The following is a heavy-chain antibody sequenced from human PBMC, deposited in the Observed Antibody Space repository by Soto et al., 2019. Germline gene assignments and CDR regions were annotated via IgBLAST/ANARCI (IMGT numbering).Heavy chain of an antibody. J-gene: IGHJ4*02. D-gene: IGHD1-1*01. CDR1: GFTFKNYD. V-gene: IGHV3-33*01. CDR2: IWYDGSHK. CDR3: ARHLNDGFDY. Sequence: QVQLVESGGGVVQPGRYLRLSCAASGFTFKNYDMHWVRQAPGKGLEWVAVIWYDGSHKYYVDSVKGRFTISRENSKHTLFLQMDSLRAEDTAVYYCARHLNDGFDYWGQGTLVTVSS.